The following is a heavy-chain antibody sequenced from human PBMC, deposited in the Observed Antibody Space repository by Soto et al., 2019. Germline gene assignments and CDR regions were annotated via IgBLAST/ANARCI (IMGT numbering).Heavy chain of an antibody. CDR2: TYYSGST. V-gene: IGHV4-59*01. CDR1: GGSMIAYY. CDR3: ARVRGTAGKRYFDY. D-gene: IGHD6-13*01. Sequence: SETLSLTCIVSGGSMIAYYWNWIPQPPGKGLQWIGYTYYSGSTTYNPSLKSRVTISVDSSKNQFSLKLDSVTPADTAVYYCARVRGTAGKRYFDYWGPGTLVTV. J-gene: IGHJ4*02.